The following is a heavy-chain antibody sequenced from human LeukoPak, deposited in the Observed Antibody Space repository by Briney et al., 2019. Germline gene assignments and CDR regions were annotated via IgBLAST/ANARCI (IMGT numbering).Heavy chain of an antibody. CDR1: GGSFSGYY. Sequence: PSETLSLTCAVYGGSFSGYYWSWIRQPPGKGLEWIGSIYYSGSTYYNPSLKSRVTISVDTSKNQFSLKLSSVTAADTAVYYCARVTMVGGFDPWGQGTLVTVSS. CDR2: IYYSGST. D-gene: IGHD3-10*01. CDR3: ARVTMVGGFDP. V-gene: IGHV4-34*01. J-gene: IGHJ5*02.